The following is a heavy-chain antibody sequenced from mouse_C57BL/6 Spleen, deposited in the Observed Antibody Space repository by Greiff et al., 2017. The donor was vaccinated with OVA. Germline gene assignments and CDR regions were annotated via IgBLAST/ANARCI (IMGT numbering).Heavy chain of an antibody. Sequence: QVQLQQPGAELVKPGASVKMSCKASGYTFTSYWIPWVQQRPGQGLEWIGDIYPGSGGTNYNAKFKSKATLTVDTSSSTAYMQLSSLTSEDSAVYDGASRRSTVGAGDYWGQGTTLTVSS. J-gene: IGHJ2*01. V-gene: IGHV1-55*01. CDR3: ASRRSTVGAGDY. CDR1: GYTFTSYW. CDR2: IYPGSGGT. D-gene: IGHD1-1*01.